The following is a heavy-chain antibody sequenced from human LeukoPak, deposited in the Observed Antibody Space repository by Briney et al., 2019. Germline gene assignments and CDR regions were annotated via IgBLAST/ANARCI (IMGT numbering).Heavy chain of an antibody. D-gene: IGHD3-22*01. CDR3: AKDPDSYDSSAPGTFDI. Sequence: GGSLRPSCAASGFTFSTYAMSWVRQAPGKGLDWVSSISGSGDSTYYADSVKGRFTISRDNSENTLYLQINSLRAEDTAVYYCAKDPDSYDSSAPGTFDIWGQGTMVTVSS. J-gene: IGHJ3*02. CDR1: GFTFSTYA. CDR2: ISGSGDST. V-gene: IGHV3-23*01.